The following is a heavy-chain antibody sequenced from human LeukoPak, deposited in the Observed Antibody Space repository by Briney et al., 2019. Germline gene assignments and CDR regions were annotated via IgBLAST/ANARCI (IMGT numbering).Heavy chain of an antibody. CDR3: ARVLHKRNYDSSVYYGY. CDR1: GFTFSSYS. J-gene: IGHJ4*02. CDR2: ISSSSSYI. V-gene: IGHV3-21*01. Sequence: MSGGSLRLSCAASGFTFSSYSINWVRQAPGKGLEWVSSISSSSSYIYYADSVKGRFTISRDNAKNSLYLQMNSLRAEDTAVYYCARVLHKRNYDSSVYYGYWGQGTLVTVSS. D-gene: IGHD3-22*01.